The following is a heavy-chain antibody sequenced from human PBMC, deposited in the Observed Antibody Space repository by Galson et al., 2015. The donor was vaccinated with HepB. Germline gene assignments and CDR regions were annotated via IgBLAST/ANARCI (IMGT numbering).Heavy chain of an antibody. V-gene: IGHV3-33*01. CDR2: IWYDGSNK. J-gene: IGHJ4*02. CDR1: GFTFSSYG. D-gene: IGHD1-26*01. CDR3: AREVLEYSGSSPGFDY. Sequence: SLRLSCAASGFTFSSYGMHWVRQAPGKGLEWVAVIWYDGSNKYYADSVKGRFTISRDNSKNTLYLQMNSLRAEDTAVYYCAREVLEYSGSSPGFDYWGQGTLVTVSS.